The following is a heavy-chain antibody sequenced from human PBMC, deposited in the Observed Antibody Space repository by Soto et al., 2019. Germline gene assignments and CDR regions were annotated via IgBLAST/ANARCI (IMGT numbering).Heavy chain of an antibody. D-gene: IGHD5-18*01. CDR3: ARELDTPVPEKVYYYYMDV. J-gene: IGHJ6*03. CDR2: INHSGST. V-gene: IGHV4-34*01. CDR1: GGSFSGYY. Sequence: QVQLQQWGAGLLKPSETLSLTCAVYGGSFSGYYWSWIRQPPGKGLEWIGEINHSGSTNYNPSLNHRVTISVDTSKNQFSLKLSSVTAADTAVYYCARELDTPVPEKVYYYYMDVWGKGTTVTVSS.